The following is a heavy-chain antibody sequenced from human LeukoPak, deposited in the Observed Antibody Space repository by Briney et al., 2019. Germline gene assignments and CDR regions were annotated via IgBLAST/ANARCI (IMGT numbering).Heavy chain of an antibody. CDR1: GFTFNNYA. D-gene: IGHD6-19*01. CDR3: AKDNRRHYTSGPNPDSLH. Sequence: GGSLRLSCAGSGFTFNNYAMHWVRQPPGKGLEWVSGISWNSGSIDYADSVKGRFTISRDNAKNSLYLQMNSLRVEDTAFYYCAKDNRRHYTSGPNPDSLHWGQGTLVTVSS. V-gene: IGHV3-9*01. J-gene: IGHJ4*02. CDR2: ISWNSGSI.